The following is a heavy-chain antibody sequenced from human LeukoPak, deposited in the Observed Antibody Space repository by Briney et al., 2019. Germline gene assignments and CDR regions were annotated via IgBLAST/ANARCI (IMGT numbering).Heavy chain of an antibody. D-gene: IGHD6-13*01. CDR3: ARPRWAAAGTRGVVLYY. CDR2: ISFDGSNK. V-gene: IGHV3-30-3*01. CDR1: GFTFSSYA. Sequence: GGSLTLSCAPSGFTFSSYAMHWVRQAPGKGLEWVAFISFDGSNKYYADSVKGRFTNSRDNSKTTLYLQMNSLRAEDRAVYYCARPRWAAAGTRGVVLYYWGEGTLVTVSS. J-gene: IGHJ4*02.